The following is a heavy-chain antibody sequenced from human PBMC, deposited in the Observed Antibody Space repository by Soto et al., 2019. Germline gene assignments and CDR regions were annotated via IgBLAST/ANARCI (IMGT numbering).Heavy chain of an antibody. CDR1: GYTFTSYD. D-gene: IGHD3-3*01. Sequence: VNVSCKASGYTFTSYDINWVRQATGQGLEWMGWMNPNSGNTGYAQKFQGRVTMTRNTSISTAYMELSSLRSEDTAVYYCARVKGEYYDFWSGYYIGDWFDPWGQGTLVTVSS. CDR2: MNPNSGNT. CDR3: ARVKGEYYDFWSGYYIGDWFDP. V-gene: IGHV1-8*01. J-gene: IGHJ5*02.